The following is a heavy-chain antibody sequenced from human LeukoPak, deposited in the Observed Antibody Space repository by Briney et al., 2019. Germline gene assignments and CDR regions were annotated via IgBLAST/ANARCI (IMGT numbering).Heavy chain of an antibody. CDR2: MNPNSGNT. CDR3: ARGPTYYDFWSGYLDY. V-gene: IGHV1-8*01. J-gene: IGHJ4*02. CDR1: GYTFTSYD. D-gene: IGHD3-3*01. Sequence: ASVTVSCKASGYTFTSYDINWVRQATGQGLEWMGWMNPNSGNTGYAQKFQGRVTMTRNTSISTAYMELSSLRSKDTAVYYCARGPTYYDFWSGYLDYWGQGTLVTVSS.